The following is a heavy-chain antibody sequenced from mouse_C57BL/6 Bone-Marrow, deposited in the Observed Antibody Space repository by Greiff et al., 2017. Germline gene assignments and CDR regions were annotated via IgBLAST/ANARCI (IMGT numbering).Heavy chain of an antibody. Sequence: EVKLMESGGGLVQPGGSLKFSCAASGFTFSDYGMAWVRQAPRQGPAWVAFISDLAYSIYYADTVTGRFTISRETAKNTLYLEMSSLRSEDTAMYYCARFYSNFVYAMDYWGQGTSVTVSS. CDR3: ARFYSNFVYAMDY. CDR2: ISDLAYSI. J-gene: IGHJ4*01. CDR1: GFTFSDYG. V-gene: IGHV5-15*01. D-gene: IGHD2-5*01.